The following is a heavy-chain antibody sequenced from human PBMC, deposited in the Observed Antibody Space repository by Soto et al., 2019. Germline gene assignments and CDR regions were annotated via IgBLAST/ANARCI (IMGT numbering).Heavy chain of an antibody. J-gene: IGHJ4*02. Sequence: QLQLQESGPGLVKPSETLSLTCIVSGDSISSSNYYWAWVRQPPGKGLEWIGSMYYSGNTYYNAXLXSXXTISVDTSKSQFFLKLSSVTAADTAIYYCSTTTGYWGQGILVSVSS. V-gene: IGHV4-39*01. CDR2: MYYSGNT. CDR3: STTTGY. CDR1: GDSISSSNYY. D-gene: IGHD1-1*01.